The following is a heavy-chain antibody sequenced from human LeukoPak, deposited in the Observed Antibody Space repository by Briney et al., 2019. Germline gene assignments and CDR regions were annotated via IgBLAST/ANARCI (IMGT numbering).Heavy chain of an antibody. V-gene: IGHV1-69*13. CDR3: ARGRDIVVVPAAIPIRFDY. Sequence: SVKVSCKASGGTFSSYAISWVRQAPGQGLEWMGGVIPIFGTANYAQKFQGRVTITADESTSTAYMELSSLRSEDTAVYYCARGRDIVVVPAAIPIRFDYWGQGTLVTVSS. CDR1: GGTFSSYA. CDR2: VIPIFGTA. J-gene: IGHJ4*02. D-gene: IGHD2-2*02.